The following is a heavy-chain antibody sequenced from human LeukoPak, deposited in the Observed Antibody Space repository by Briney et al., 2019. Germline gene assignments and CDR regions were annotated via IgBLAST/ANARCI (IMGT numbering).Heavy chain of an antibody. D-gene: IGHD2-15*01. V-gene: IGHV3-23*01. CDR2: ISGSGGST. Sequence: PGGPLRLSCAASGFTFSSYAMSWVRQAPGKGLEWVSAISGSGGSTYYADSVKGRFTISRDNSKNTLYLQMNSLRAEDTAVYYCAKDTYEGYCSGGSCLDMDVWGQGTTVTVSS. CDR1: GFTFSSYA. J-gene: IGHJ6*02. CDR3: AKDTYEGYCSGGSCLDMDV.